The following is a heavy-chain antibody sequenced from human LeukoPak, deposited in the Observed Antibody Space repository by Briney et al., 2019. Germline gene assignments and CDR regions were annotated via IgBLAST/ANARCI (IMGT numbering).Heavy chain of an antibody. CDR3: AKDFYYGSGTYSGAFDI. J-gene: IGHJ3*02. D-gene: IGHD3-10*01. Sequence: GGSLRLSCAASGFTFRSYWMHWVRQAPGKGLVWVSRINIDGSSGSYADSVEGRFTISRDNAKNTLYLQMNSLRAEDTAVYYCAKDFYYGSGTYSGAFDIWGQGTMVSVSS. V-gene: IGHV3-74*01. CDR2: INIDGSSG. CDR1: GFTFRSYW.